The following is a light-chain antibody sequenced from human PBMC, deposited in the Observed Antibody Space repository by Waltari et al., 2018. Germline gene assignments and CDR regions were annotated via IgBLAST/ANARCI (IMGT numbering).Light chain of an antibody. CDR2: DGS. CDR3: YSYAGSSTWV. V-gene: IGLV2-23*01. J-gene: IGLJ3*02. Sequence: WYQPQPGKGPKLISEDGSKRPSGISDRFSGSKAGNTASLTISGLQTEDEAEYYCYSYAGSSTWVFGGGTQLTVV.